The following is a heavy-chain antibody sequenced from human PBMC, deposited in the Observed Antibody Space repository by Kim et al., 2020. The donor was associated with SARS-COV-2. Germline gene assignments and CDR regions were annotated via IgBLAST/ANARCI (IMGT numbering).Heavy chain of an antibody. D-gene: IGHD3-3*01. CDR3: ARATIFGVVIILFDY. J-gene: IGHJ4*02. V-gene: IGHV7-4-1*02. Sequence: QGLTGRFVFSLDTSVSTAYLQISSLKAEDTAVYYCARATIFGVVIILFDYWGQGTLVTVSS.